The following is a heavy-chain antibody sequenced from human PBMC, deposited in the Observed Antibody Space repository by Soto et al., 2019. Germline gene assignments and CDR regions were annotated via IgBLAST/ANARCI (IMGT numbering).Heavy chain of an antibody. V-gene: IGHV4-59*01. D-gene: IGHD2-2*01. CDR3: ARDSINCSSTSCYVGWFDP. CDR2: IYYSGST. CDR1: GGSISSYY. Sequence: SETLSLTCTVSGGSISSYYWSWIRQPPGKGLEWLGYIYYSGSTNYNPSLKSRVTISVDTSKNQFSLKLSSVTAADTAVYYCARDSINCSSTSCYVGWFDPWGQGTLVTVSS. J-gene: IGHJ5*02.